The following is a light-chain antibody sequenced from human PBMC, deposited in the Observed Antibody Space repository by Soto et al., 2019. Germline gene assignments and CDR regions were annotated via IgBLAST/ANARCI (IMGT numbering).Light chain of an antibody. J-gene: IGLJ1*01. CDR3: RSTTASNIFNYV. CDR1: SSEVGSYNY. CDR2: YIS. V-gene: IGLV2-8*01. Sequence: NSSEVGSYNYVSWYQQHPDKAPNLVIYYISKQPTRVPEHFPGSKSGNTASLTVSGLQFEDGLIYYCRSTTASNIFNYVLGTGNKSTV.